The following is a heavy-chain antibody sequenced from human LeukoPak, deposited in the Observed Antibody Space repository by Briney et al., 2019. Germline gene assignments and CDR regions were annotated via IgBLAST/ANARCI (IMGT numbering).Heavy chain of an antibody. CDR1: GFTFSSYA. J-gene: IGHJ4*02. D-gene: IGHD2-2*02. CDR2: ISGSGDNT. V-gene: IGHV3-23*01. Sequence: GGSLRLSCAASGFTFSSYAMNWVRQAPGKGLEWASTISGSGDNTYYAASVKGRFTISRYNSKNTVYLQMNGLRAEDTAVYYCAKEGCTFTTCYINCWGQGTLVTVSS. CDR3: AKEGCTFTTCYINC.